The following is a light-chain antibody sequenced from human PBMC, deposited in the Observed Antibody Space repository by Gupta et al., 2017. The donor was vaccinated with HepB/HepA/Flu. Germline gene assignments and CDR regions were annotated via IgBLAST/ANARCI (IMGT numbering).Light chain of an antibody. J-gene: IGKJ3*01. CDR2: WAS. Sequence: DIVMTQSPDSLAVSLGERATINCKSSQSVLSSSNNKNYLAWYQQKPGQPPKLLIYWASNRESGVPDQFSGSGSGTDFTLTITSLQAEDVAVYSCQQYYSTLSFGPGTKVDIK. CDR3: QQYYSTLS. CDR1: QSVLSSSNNKNY. V-gene: IGKV4-1*01.